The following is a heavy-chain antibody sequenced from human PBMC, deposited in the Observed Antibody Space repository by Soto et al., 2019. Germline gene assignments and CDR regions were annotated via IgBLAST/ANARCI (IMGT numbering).Heavy chain of an antibody. CDR2: ISYDGSNK. J-gene: IGHJ6*02. CDR1: GFTFSSYA. Sequence: QVQLVESGGGVVQPGRSLRLSCAASGFTFSSYAMHWVRQAPGKGLEWVAVISYDGSNKYYADSVKGRFTISRDNSKNTLFLQMNSLRAEDTAVYYCARRDYFYYGMDVWGQGTTVTVSS. V-gene: IGHV3-30-3*01. CDR3: ARRDYFYYGMDV.